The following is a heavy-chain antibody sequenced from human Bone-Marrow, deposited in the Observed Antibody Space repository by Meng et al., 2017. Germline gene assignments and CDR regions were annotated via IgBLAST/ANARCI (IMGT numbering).Heavy chain of an antibody. Sequence: HGEVGQSGAGVKKPGSSVKGACKASGGTFSSYAISWVQQAPGQGLEWMGGIIPIFGTANYAQKFQGRVTITADKSTSTAYMELSSLRSEDTAVYYCARGLPFQHWGQGTLVTVSS. V-gene: IGHV1-69*06. CDR1: GGTFSSYA. CDR2: IIPIFGTA. J-gene: IGHJ1*01. CDR3: ARGLPFQH.